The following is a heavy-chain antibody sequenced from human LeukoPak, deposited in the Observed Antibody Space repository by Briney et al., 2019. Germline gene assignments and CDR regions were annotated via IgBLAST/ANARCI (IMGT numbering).Heavy chain of an antibody. CDR3: ARDNIVVVPAAMLPCGMDV. CDR2: ISSSSSYT. CDR1: GFTFSDYY. J-gene: IGHJ6*02. V-gene: IGHV3-11*05. D-gene: IGHD2-2*01. Sequence: PGGSLRLSCAASGFTFSDYYMSWIRQAPGKGLEWVSYISSSSSYTNYADSVKGRFTISRDNAKNSLYLQMNSLRAEDTAVYYCARDNIVVVPAAMLPCGMDVWGQGTTVTVSS.